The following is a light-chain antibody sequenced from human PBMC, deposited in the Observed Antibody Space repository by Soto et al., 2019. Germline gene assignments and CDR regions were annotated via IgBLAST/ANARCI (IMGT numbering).Light chain of an antibody. Sequence: QSVLTQPPSASGSPGQSVTISCTGTSSDVGGYNYVSWYQQHPGKAPKLMIYGVSKRPSGVPDRFSGSKSGNTASLTVSGLQAEDEADYYCSSYAGSNTYVVFGGGTKLTVL. CDR1: SSDVGGYNY. V-gene: IGLV2-8*01. CDR3: SSYAGSNTYVV. J-gene: IGLJ2*01. CDR2: GVS.